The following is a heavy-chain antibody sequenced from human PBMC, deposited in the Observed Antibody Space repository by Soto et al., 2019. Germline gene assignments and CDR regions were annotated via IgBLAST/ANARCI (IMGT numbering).Heavy chain of an antibody. CDR2: IYYSGST. V-gene: IGHV4-31*03. D-gene: IGHD2-21*02. CDR3: ERYGGNSVGYFDY. CDR1: GGSISSGGYY. Sequence: PSETLSLTCTVSGGSISSGGYYWSWIRQHPGKGLEWIGYIYYSGSTYYNPSLKSRVTISVDTSKNQFSLKLSSVTAADTAVYYCERYGGNSVGYFDYWGQGTLVTVSS. J-gene: IGHJ4*02.